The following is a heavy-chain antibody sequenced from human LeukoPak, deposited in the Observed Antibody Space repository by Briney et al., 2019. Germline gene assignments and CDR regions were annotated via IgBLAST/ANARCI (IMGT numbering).Heavy chain of an antibody. V-gene: IGHV3-64D*06. CDR2: ISNNGGST. CDR1: GFTFSSYA. D-gene: IGHD6-13*01. CDR3: VKGKYSSSERSAFDI. Sequence: HTGGSLRLSCSASGFTFSSYAMHWVRQAPGKGLEYVSAISNNGGSTLYADSVKGRFTISRDNSKNTLCLQMSSLRAEDTAVYYCVKGKYSSSERSAFDIWGQGTMVTVSS. J-gene: IGHJ3*02.